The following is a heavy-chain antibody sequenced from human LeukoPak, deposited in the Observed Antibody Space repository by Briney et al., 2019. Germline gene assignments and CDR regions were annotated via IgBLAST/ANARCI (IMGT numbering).Heavy chain of an antibody. D-gene: IGHD3-9*01. Sequence: GGSLRLSCAASGFTFSSYSMNWVRQAPGKGLEWVSHITASGTAMFYADSVKGRFTISRDNSKNTLYLQMNSLRAEDTAVYYCARGAQYYDILTGYWIFGYFDYWGQGTLVTVSS. V-gene: IGHV3-48*01. CDR1: GFTFSSYS. J-gene: IGHJ4*02. CDR2: ITASGTAM. CDR3: ARGAQYYDILTGYWIFGYFDY.